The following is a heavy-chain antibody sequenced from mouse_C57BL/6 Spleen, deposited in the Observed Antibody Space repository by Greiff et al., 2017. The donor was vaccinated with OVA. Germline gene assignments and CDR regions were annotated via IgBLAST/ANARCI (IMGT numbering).Heavy chain of an antibody. V-gene: IGHV3-6*01. CDR3: ARGGDYYGSSYGWFAY. D-gene: IGHD1-1*01. CDR2: ISYDGSN. Sequence: ESGPGLVKPSQSLSLTCSVTGYSITSGYYWNWIRQFPGNKLEWMGYISYDGSNNYNPSLKNRISITRDTSKNQFFLKLNSVTTEDTATYYCARGGDYYGSSYGWFAYWGQGTLVTVSA. J-gene: IGHJ3*01. CDR1: GYSITSGYY.